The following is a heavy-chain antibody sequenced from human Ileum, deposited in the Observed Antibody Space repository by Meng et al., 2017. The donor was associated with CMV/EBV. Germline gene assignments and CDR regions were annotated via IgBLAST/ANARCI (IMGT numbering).Heavy chain of an antibody. CDR2: IRYDGSNK. D-gene: IGHD3-3*01. Sequence: GESLKISCAASGFTFSSYGMHWVRQAPGKGLEWVAFIRYDGSNKYYADSVKGRFTISRDNSKNTLYLQMNSLRAEDTAVYYCAKDRRAGKELRFLEWLSHYGMDVWGQGTTVT. CDR1: GFTFSSYG. CDR3: AKDRRAGKELRFLEWLSHYGMDV. J-gene: IGHJ6*01. V-gene: IGHV3-30*02.